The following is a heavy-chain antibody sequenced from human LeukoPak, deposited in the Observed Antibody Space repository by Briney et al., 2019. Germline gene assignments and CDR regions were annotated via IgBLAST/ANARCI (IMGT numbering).Heavy chain of an antibody. D-gene: IGHD3-3*02. CDR2: ISGSSTTI. V-gene: IGHV3-48*03. Sequence: PGGSLRLSCTASGFTFSSYEMNWVRQAPGKGLEWISYISGSSTTIYYADSVKGRFTISRDNAKKSLYLQMNCLRDEDTAVYYCAREGDSIPFDFWGQGTLVTVSS. CDR1: GFTFSSYE. J-gene: IGHJ4*02. CDR3: AREGDSIPFDF.